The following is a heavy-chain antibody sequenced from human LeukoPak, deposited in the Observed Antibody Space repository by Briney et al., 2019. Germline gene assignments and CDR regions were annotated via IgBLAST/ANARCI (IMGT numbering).Heavy chain of an antibody. V-gene: IGHV1-69*13. Sequence: SVKVSCKASGGTFSSYAISWVRQAPGQGLEWMGGIIPIFGTANYAQKFQGRVTITADESTSTAYMELSSLKSEDTAVYYCARMGDFWSGNWFDPWGQGTLVTVSS. J-gene: IGHJ5*02. CDR1: GGTFSSYA. CDR2: IIPIFGTA. D-gene: IGHD3-3*01. CDR3: ARMGDFWSGNWFDP.